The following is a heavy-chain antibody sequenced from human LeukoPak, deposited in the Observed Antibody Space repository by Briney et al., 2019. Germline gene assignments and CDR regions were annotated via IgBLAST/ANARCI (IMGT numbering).Heavy chain of an antibody. CDR2: IIPILGIA. CDR3: ASPIAARPGYYYYYMDV. CDR1: GGTFSSYT. V-gene: IGHV1-69*02. D-gene: IGHD6-6*01. Sequence: ASVKVSCKASGGTFSSYTISWVRQAPGQGLEWMGRIIPILGIANYAQKFQGRVTITADESTSTAYMELSSLRSEDTAVYYCASPIAARPGYYYYYMDVWGKGTTVTVSS. J-gene: IGHJ6*03.